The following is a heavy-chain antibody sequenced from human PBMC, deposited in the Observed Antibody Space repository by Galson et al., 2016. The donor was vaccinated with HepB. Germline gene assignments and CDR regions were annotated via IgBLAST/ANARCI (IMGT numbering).Heavy chain of an antibody. CDR3: ARVNGGGDDVFDI. CDR1: GFKFDDYG. J-gene: IGHJ3*02. D-gene: IGHD2-21*02. CDR2: INGNGGST. V-gene: IGHV3-20*01. Sequence: SLRLSCAASGFKFDDYGMSWVRQPPGKGLEWVAGINGNGGSTGYGDSVKGRFTISRDNAKNSLYLQMNSLRAEGTALYHCARVNGGGDDVFDIWGQGTMVTVSS.